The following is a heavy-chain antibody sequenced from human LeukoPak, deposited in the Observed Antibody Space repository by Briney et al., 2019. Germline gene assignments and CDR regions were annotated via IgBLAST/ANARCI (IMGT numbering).Heavy chain of an antibody. J-gene: IGHJ5*02. Sequence: PSETLSLTCTVSGGSISSYYWSWIRQPAGKGLEWIGRIYTSGSTNYNPSLKSRVTMSVDTPKNQFSLKLSSVTAADTAVYYCARDSLLWSGYYNWFDPWGQGTLVTVSS. CDR1: GGSISSYY. CDR3: ARDSLLWSGYYNWFDP. D-gene: IGHD3-3*01. CDR2: IYTSGST. V-gene: IGHV4-4*07.